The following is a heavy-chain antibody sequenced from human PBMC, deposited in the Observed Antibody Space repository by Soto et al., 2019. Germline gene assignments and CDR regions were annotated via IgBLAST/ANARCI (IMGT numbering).Heavy chain of an antibody. D-gene: IGHD2-21*01. V-gene: IGHV3-48*03. CDR3: ARGGGGGLFEH. J-gene: IGHJ4*02. CDR1: GFTFDNYA. Sequence: GGSLRLSCAASGFTFDNYAMNWVRQAPGKGLEWVAHISGSGGATKYADSVKGRFTISRDNTKSSLFLQMNSLGVEDTAVCYCARGGGGGLFEHWGQGVLVTVSS. CDR2: ISGSGGAT.